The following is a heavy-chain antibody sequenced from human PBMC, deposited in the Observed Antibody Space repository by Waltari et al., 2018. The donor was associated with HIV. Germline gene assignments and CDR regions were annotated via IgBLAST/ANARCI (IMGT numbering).Heavy chain of an antibody. V-gene: IGHV3-30-3*01. D-gene: IGHD6-13*01. Sequence: QVQLVEAGGGVVQPGRALSPSCSAPGFPFSCYLLPWVRPAHGKGLELVAVISYDGSNKYYADAVKGRFTISRDNSKNTLYLQMNSLRAEDTAVYYCARDYGSSWTDEYFDYWGQGTLVTVSS. J-gene: IGHJ4*02. CDR3: ARDYGSSWTDEYFDY. CDR2: ISYDGSNK. CDR1: GFPFSCYL.